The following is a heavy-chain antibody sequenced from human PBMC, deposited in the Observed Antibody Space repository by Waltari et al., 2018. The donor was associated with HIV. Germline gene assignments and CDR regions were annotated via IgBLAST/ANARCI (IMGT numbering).Heavy chain of an antibody. CDR1: GFTFSSYA. Sequence: EVQLFESGGGLLQPGGSLRLSCTTSGFTFSSYAMSWVRQAPGKGLEWVSAISGRGGSTHSAGSVKGRFTISRDNSKSTLYLQMHSLRAEDTALYYCAKEPSAGAMRGNFDYWGQGTLVTVSS. CDR3: AKEPSAGAMRGNFDY. V-gene: IGHV3-23*01. J-gene: IGHJ4*02. D-gene: IGHD1-26*01. CDR2: ISGRGGST.